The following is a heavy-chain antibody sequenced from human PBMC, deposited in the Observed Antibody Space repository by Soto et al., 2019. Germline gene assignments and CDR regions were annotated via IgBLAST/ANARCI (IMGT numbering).Heavy chain of an antibody. D-gene: IGHD2-21*02. CDR3: ARPAIVVVTAPSPYYYYGMDV. CDR2: IIPIFGTA. V-gene: IGHV1-69*13. J-gene: IGHJ6*02. CDR1: GYTFTGYY. Sequence: SVKVSCRASGYTFTGYYMHWVRQAPGQGLEWMGGIIPIFGTANYAQKFQGRVTITADESTSTAYMELSSLRSEDTAVYYCARPAIVVVTAPSPYYYYGMDVWGQGTTVTVSS.